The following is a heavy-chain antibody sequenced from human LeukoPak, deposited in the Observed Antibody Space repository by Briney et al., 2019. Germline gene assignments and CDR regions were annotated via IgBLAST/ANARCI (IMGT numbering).Heavy chain of an antibody. Sequence: SETLSLTCTVSGYSISSGYYWGWFRQPPGKGLEWIGSIYHSGSTYYNPSLKSRVTISVDTSKNQFSLKLSSVTAADTAVYYCARDMTIFGGVNWFDPWGQGTLVTVSS. J-gene: IGHJ5*02. D-gene: IGHD3-3*01. CDR1: GYSISSGYY. CDR2: IYHSGST. CDR3: ARDMTIFGGVNWFDP. V-gene: IGHV4-38-2*02.